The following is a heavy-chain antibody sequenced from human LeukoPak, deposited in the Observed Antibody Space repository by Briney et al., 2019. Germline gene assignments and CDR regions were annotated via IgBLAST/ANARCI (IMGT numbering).Heavy chain of an antibody. V-gene: IGHV4-39*01. CDR3: ARHGMVAAAGRGYFDY. Sequence: SETLSLTCTVSGGSISSSSYSWGWIRQPPGKGLEWIGSIYYSGSTYYNPSLKSRVTISVDTSKNQFTLKLSSVTAADTAVYYCARHGMVAAAGRGYFDYWGQGTLVTVSS. J-gene: IGHJ4*02. D-gene: IGHD6-13*01. CDR1: GGSISSSSYS. CDR2: IYYSGST.